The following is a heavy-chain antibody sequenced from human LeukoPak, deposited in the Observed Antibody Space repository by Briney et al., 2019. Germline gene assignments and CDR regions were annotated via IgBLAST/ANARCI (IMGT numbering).Heavy chain of an antibody. Sequence: GGSLRLSCAASGFTFYDYAMHWVRQAPGKGLEWVSGISWNSGSIGYADSVKGRFTISRDNAKNSLYLQMNSLRAEDMALYYCAKDKGRWLQFSHFDYWGQGTLVTVSS. CDR1: GFTFYDYA. D-gene: IGHD5-24*01. CDR2: ISWNSGSI. V-gene: IGHV3-9*03. J-gene: IGHJ4*02. CDR3: AKDKGRWLQFSHFDY.